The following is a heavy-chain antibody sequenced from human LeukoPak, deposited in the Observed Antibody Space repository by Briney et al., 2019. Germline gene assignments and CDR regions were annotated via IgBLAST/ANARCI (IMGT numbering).Heavy chain of an antibody. Sequence: PSETLSLTCTVSGGSISSSSYYWGWIRQPPGKGLEWIGSIYYSGSTYYNPSLKSRVTISVDTSKNQFSLKLSSVTAADTAVYYCASLAAAAHAFDIWGQGTMVTVPS. CDR3: ASLAAAAHAFDI. CDR2: IYYSGST. J-gene: IGHJ3*02. CDR1: GGSISSSSYY. D-gene: IGHD6-13*01. V-gene: IGHV4-39*01.